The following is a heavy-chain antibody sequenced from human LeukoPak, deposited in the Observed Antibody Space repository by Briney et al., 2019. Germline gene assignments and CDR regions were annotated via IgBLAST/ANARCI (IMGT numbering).Heavy chain of an antibody. V-gene: IGHV3-53*01. D-gene: IGHD1-26*01. CDR3: ARVFNSGTYFSDYFDY. Sequence: GGSLRLSCAASGFTVSSNYMSWVRQAPGKGLEWVSVIYSGGSTYYADSVKGRFTISRDNSKNTLYLQMNSLRAEDTAVYYCARVFNSGTYFSDYFDYWGQGTLVTVSS. J-gene: IGHJ4*02. CDR2: IYSGGST. CDR1: GFTVSSNY.